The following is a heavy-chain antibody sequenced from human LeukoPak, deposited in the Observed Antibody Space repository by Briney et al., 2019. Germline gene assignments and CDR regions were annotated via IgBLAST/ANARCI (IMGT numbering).Heavy chain of an antibody. CDR1: GFTFDDYG. D-gene: IGHD3-22*01. Sequence: PGGSPRLSCAASGFTFDDYGMSWVRQAPGKGLEWVSGINRNGGSTGYADSVKGRFTISRDNAKNSLYLQMNSLRVEDTAVYYCARDRYDSSGYYCISDYWGQGTLVTVSS. CDR2: INRNGGST. J-gene: IGHJ4*02. V-gene: IGHV3-20*04. CDR3: ARDRYDSSGYYCISDY.